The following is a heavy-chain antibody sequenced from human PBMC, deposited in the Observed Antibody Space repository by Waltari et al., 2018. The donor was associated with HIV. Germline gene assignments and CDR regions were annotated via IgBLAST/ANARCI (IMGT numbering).Heavy chain of an antibody. D-gene: IGHD3-10*01. CDR2: IYHSGYT. J-gene: IGHJ2*01. CDR1: GYSISSDHW. Sequence: QVQLQESGPGLVKSSDTLSLTCGVSGYSISSDHWWAWIRQPPGKGLEWIGYIYHSGYTNYNPSLKSRVTMSVDTSKNQFSLKLSSVTAVDTAVYYCAKKAPMVAEFDLWGRGALVTVSS. CDR3: AKKAPMVAEFDL. V-gene: IGHV4-28*01.